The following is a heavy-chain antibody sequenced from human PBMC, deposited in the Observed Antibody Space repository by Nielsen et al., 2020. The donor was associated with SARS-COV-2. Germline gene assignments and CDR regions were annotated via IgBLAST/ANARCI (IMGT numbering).Heavy chain of an antibody. CDR3: AKEGDMDV. J-gene: IGHJ6*03. CDR2: ISWNSGSI. Sequence: GGSLRLSCAASGFTFDDYAMHWVRQAPGKGLEWVSGISWNSGSIGYADSVKGRFTISRDNSKNTLDLQMNGLRAEDTAVYYCAKEGDMDVWGKGTTVTVSS. D-gene: IGHD3-16*01. CDR1: GFTFDDYA. V-gene: IGHV3-9*01.